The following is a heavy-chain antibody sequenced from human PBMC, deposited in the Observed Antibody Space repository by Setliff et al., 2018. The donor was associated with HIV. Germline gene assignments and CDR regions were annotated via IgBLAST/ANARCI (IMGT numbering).Heavy chain of an antibody. Sequence: SVKVSCKVSGGTFSDYADTWVRQAPGQGLEWMGGVIPVLGTGNYAQKFQGRVTITTDESTRTAYMELRSLRSEDTAVYYCARVPSPFVQEGYFDDWGQGTLVTVSS. V-gene: IGHV1-69*05. CDR3: ARVPSPFVQEGYFDD. D-gene: IGHD3-3*01. CDR2: VIPVLGTG. CDR1: GGTFSDYA. J-gene: IGHJ4*01.